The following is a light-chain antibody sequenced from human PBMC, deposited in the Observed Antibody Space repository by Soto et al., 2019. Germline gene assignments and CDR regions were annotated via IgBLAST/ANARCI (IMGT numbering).Light chain of an antibody. Sequence: EIVLTQSPGTLSLSPGERATLSCRASQSVSSSYLAWYQQKPGQAPRLLIYGASSRATGIPDRFSGRGSGTDFTLTISRLEPEDFAVYYCQQYGSSPTWTFGQGTKGDIK. J-gene: IGKJ1*01. CDR1: QSVSSSY. CDR2: GAS. CDR3: QQYGSSPTWT. V-gene: IGKV3-20*01.